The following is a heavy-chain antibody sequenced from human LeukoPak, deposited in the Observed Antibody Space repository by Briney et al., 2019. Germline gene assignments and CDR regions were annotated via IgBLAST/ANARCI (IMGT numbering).Heavy chain of an antibody. CDR2: IYYSGST. J-gene: IGHJ4*02. D-gene: IGHD6-19*01. V-gene: IGHV4-59*08. Sequence: SETLSLTCTVSGXSISSYYWSWIRQPPGKGLEWIGYIYYSGSTSYSPSLTSRVTISVDTSKNQFSLRLTSVTAADTAVYYCARQRIAVTFDYWGQGTLVTVSS. CDR1: GXSISSYY. CDR3: ARQRIAVTFDY.